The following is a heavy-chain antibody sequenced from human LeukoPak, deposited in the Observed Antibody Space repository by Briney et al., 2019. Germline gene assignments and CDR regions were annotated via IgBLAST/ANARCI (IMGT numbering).Heavy chain of an antibody. CDR3: ARVVGASHHTVDY. CDR2: IYSGDRT. V-gene: IGHV3-53*01. J-gene: IGHJ4*02. Sequence: GGSLRLSCAASGFTVSAYSMGWVRQAPGKGLEWLSLIYSGDRTYYADSVKGRFTVSRDDSENTLSLQMNSLRVEDTALYFCARVVGASHHTVDYWGQGALVTVSS. D-gene: IGHD1-26*01. CDR1: GFTVSAYS.